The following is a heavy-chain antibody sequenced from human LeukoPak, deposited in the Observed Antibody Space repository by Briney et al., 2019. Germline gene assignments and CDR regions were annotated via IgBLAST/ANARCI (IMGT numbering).Heavy chain of an antibody. CDR3: ARGRQKRYCSGGSCYLNWFDP. J-gene: IGHJ5*02. CDR2: INHSGST. CDR1: GGSFSGYY. V-gene: IGHV4-34*01. D-gene: IGHD2-15*01. Sequence: SETLSLTCAVYGGSFSGYYWSWIHQPPGKGLEWIGEINHSGSTNCNPSLKSRVTISVDTSKNQFSLKLSSVTAADTAVYYCARGRQKRYCSGGSCYLNWFDPWGQGTLVTVSS.